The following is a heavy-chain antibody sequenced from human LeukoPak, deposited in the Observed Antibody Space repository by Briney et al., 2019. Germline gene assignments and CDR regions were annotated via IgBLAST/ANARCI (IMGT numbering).Heavy chain of an antibody. CDR1: GGTFSSYA. J-gene: IGHJ5*02. V-gene: IGHV1-69*05. CDR2: IIPIFGTA. D-gene: IGHD2-2*01. Sequence: GASVKVSCKASGGTFSSYAISWVRQAPGQGLEWMGGIIPIFGTANYAQKFQGRVTITTDESTSTAYMELSSLRSEDTAVYYCARPNVGGYCSSTSCYYWFDPWGQGTLVTVSS. CDR3: ARPNVGGYCSSTSCYYWFDP.